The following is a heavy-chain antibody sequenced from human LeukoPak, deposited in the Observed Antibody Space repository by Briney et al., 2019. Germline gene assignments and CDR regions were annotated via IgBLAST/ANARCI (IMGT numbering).Heavy chain of an antibody. CDR3: ARTGSGGDLDI. Sequence: GSLRLSCAASGFTFSNHWLHWVRQAPGKGLVWVSRINGVGPSTIYADSVKGRFTISRDNAKSTVYLQMSILRAEDTAVYYCARTGSGGDLDIWGQGTMVTVSS. CDR1: GFTFSNHW. CDR2: INGVGPST. V-gene: IGHV3-74*01. D-gene: IGHD2-15*01. J-gene: IGHJ3*02.